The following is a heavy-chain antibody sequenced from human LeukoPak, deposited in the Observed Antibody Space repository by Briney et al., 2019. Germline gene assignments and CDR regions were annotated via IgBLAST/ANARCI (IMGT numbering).Heavy chain of an antibody. Sequence: GGSLRLSCAASGFIFRNYAMSWVRQAPGKGLEWLSAITGSGDTTYYADSVKGRFTISRNNSKNTLYVEMNTLRAEDTAVYYCAKWGDYDILTGYYVSDFWGQGTLVTVSS. D-gene: IGHD3-9*01. CDR3: AKWGDYDILTGYYVSDF. V-gene: IGHV3-23*01. CDR1: GFIFRNYA. J-gene: IGHJ4*02. CDR2: ITGSGDTT.